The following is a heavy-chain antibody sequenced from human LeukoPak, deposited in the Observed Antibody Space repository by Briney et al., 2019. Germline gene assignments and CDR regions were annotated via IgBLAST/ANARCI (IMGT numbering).Heavy chain of an antibody. CDR1: GGSISSYY. Sequence: PSETLSPTCTVSGGSISSYYWSWIRQPPGKGLEWIGYIYYSGSTNYNPSLKSRVTISVDTSKNQFSLKLSSVTAADTAVYYCARGNYDYVWGSYRYIYYFDYWGQGTLVTVSS. CDR2: IYYSGST. J-gene: IGHJ4*02. V-gene: IGHV4-59*01. D-gene: IGHD3-16*02. CDR3: ARGNYDYVWGSYRYIYYFDY.